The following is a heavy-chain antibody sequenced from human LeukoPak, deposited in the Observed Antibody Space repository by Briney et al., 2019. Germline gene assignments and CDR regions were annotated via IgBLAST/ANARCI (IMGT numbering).Heavy chain of an antibody. D-gene: IGHD3-10*02. J-gene: IGHJ6*02. Sequence: SLRLSCSASGFTFRSYGFHWVRQAPGKGLEWVAIIWYDGGNKYYADSVKGRFTISRDNSKNSVYLEMNSLRVEDTALYYCARVFPNYGMDVWGQGTTVTVSS. CDR2: IWYDGGNK. V-gene: IGHV3-33*01. CDR1: GFTFRSYG. CDR3: ARVFPNYGMDV.